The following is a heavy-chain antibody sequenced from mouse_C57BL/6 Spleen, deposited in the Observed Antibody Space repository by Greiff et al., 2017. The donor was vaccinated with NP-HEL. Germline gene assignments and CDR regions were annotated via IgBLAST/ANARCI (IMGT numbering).Heavy chain of an antibody. CDR3: ARQGYYYGSSYFAWFAY. CDR1: GYTFTSYW. J-gene: IGHJ3*01. Sequence: VQLQQPGAELVKPGASVKMSCKASGYTFTSYWITWVKQRPGQGLEWIGDIYPGSGSTNYNEKFKSKATLTVDTSSSTAYMQLSSLTSEDSAVYYCARQGYYYGSSYFAWFAYWGQGTLVTVSA. CDR2: IYPGSGST. D-gene: IGHD1-1*01. V-gene: IGHV1-55*01.